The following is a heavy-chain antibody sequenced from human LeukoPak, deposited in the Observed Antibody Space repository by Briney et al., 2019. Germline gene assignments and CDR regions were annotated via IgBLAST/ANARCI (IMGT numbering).Heavy chain of an antibody. CDR3: ARDRGGSYDTRALDY. D-gene: IGHD1-26*01. CDR2: IYSSGST. J-gene: IGHJ4*02. CDR1: GGSISSYY. V-gene: IGHV4-4*07. Sequence: SETLSLTCTVSGGSISSYYWSWIRQPAGKGLEWIGRIYSSGSTNYNPSLKSRVTMSADKSKSQFSLNLTSVTAADTAVYYCARDRGGSYDTRALDYWGQGALVTVSS.